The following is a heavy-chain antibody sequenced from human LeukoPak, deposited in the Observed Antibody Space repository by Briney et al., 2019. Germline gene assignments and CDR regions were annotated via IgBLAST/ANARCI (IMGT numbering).Heavy chain of an antibody. CDR2: IKSKTDGGTT. CDR1: GFTFSSYA. J-gene: IGHJ4*02. Sequence: GGSLRLSCAASGFTFSSYAMSWVRQAPGKGLEWVGRIKSKTDGGTTNYAAPVKGRFTISRDDSKNTLYLQMNSLKTEDTAVYYCTTVYYYDSSGYYYDKYFDYWGQGTLVTVSS. CDR3: TTVYYYDSSGYYYDKYFDY. D-gene: IGHD3-22*01. V-gene: IGHV3-15*01.